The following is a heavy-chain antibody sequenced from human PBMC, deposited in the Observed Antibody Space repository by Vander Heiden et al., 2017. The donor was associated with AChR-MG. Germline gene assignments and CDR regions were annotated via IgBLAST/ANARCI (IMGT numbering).Heavy chain of an antibody. J-gene: IGHJ6*02. CDR3: ASPYYYDSSGYYTDYYYYGMDV. CDR1: GGTFSSYA. V-gene: IGHV1-69*06. CDR2: IIPIFGTA. Sequence: QVQLVQSGAEVKKPGSSVKVSCKASGGTFSSYAISWVRQAPGQGLEWMGGIIPIFGTANYAQKFQGRVTITADKSTSTAYMELSSLRSEDTAVYYCASPYYYDSSGYYTDYYYYGMDVWGQGTTVTVSS. D-gene: IGHD3-22*01.